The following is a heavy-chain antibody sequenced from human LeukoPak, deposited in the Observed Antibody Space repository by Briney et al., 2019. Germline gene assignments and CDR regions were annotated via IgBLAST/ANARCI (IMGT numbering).Heavy chain of an antibody. CDR1: GFTFSTYA. Sequence: GGSLRLSCAASGFTFSTYAMNWVRQVPGKGLEWVSLISNSGSTTYHADSVKGRFTISRDNSKNTLYLQMNSLSAEDSAVYYCAIGGYCAGTNCYIAYWGQGTLVTVSS. V-gene: IGHV3-23*01. J-gene: IGHJ4*02. CDR2: ISNSGSTT. CDR3: AIGGYCAGTNCYIAY. D-gene: IGHD2-2*02.